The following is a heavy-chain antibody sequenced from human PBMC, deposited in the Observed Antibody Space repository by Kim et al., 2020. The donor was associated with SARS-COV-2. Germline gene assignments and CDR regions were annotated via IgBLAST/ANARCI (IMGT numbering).Heavy chain of an antibody. CDR3: TQPQKVEPKRRTHYYYGMDV. J-gene: IGHJ6*02. CDR1: GGTFSSYA. D-gene: IGHD1-1*01. Sequence: SVKVSCKASGGTFSSYAISWVRQAPGQGLEWMGGIIPIFGTANYAQKFQGRVTITADESTSTAYMELSSLRSEDTAVYYCTQPQKVEPKRRTHYYYGMDVWGQGTTVTVSS. V-gene: IGHV1-69*13. CDR2: IIPIFGTA.